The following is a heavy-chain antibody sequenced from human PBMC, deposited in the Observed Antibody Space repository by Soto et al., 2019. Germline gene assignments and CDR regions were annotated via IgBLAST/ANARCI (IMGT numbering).Heavy chain of an antibody. CDR2: MNPNSGNT. Sequence: QVQLVQSGAEVKKPGASVKVSCKASGYTFTSYDINWVRQATGQGLEWMGWMNPNSGNTGYAQKFQGRVTMTRNTSISTAYMELSSLRSEDTSGYYCAIRRCGGGSCYSPDYWGQRALVNVSS. D-gene: IGHD2-15*01. J-gene: IGHJ4*02. CDR3: AIRRCGGGSCYSPDY. CDR1: GYTFTSYD. V-gene: IGHV1-8*01.